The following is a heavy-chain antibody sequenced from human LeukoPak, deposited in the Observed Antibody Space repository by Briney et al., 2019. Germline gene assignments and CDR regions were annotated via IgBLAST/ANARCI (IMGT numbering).Heavy chain of an antibody. CDR1: GGSFSGYY. CDR2: INHSGST. CDR3: ARSAAAVVDY. D-gene: IGHD6-13*01. Sequence: NPSETLSLTCAVYGGSFSGYYWSWIRQPPGKGLEWIGEINHSGSTNYNPSLKSRVTISVDTSKNQFSLKLSSVTAADTAVYYCARSAAAVVDYWGQGTLVTVSS. V-gene: IGHV4-34*01. J-gene: IGHJ4*02.